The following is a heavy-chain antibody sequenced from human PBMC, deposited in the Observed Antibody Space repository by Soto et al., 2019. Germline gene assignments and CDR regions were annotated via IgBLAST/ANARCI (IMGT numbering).Heavy chain of an antibody. CDR2: ISSRSSTI. Sequence: GGSLRLSCAASGFTFSSYGMNWVRQAPGKGLEWISYISSRSSTIYYADSVKGRFTISRDNAKNSLYLQMNSLRAEDTAMYYCAGNPVGHSSGWALDYWGQGTLVTVSS. CDR3: AGNPVGHSSGWALDY. D-gene: IGHD6-19*01. J-gene: IGHJ4*02. V-gene: IGHV3-48*01. CDR1: GFTFSSYG.